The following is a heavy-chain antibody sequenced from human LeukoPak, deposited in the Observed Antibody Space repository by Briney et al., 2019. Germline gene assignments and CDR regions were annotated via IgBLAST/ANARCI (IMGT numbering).Heavy chain of an antibody. Sequence: SETLSLTCTVSGGSINNSYWTWIRQPPGKGLEWIGHIYYSGSTNYSPSLKSRVTISVDTSKNQFSLKLSSVTAADTAVYYCARLSSLANIAARGRTWLDPWGQGSLVTASS. D-gene: IGHD6-6*01. CDR3: ARLSSLANIAARGRTWLDP. V-gene: IGHV4-59*01. CDR2: IYYSGST. J-gene: IGHJ5*02. CDR1: GGSINNSY.